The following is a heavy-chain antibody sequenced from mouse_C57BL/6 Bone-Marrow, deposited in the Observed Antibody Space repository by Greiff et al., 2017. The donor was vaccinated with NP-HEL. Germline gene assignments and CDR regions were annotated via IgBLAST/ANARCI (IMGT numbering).Heavy chain of an antibody. D-gene: IGHD1-1*01. CDR2: IDPSDSYT. V-gene: IGHV1-59*01. CDR1: GYTFTSYW. J-gene: IGHJ3*01. CDR3: AREESRFTTVPFAY. Sequence: QVQLQQPGAELVRPGTSVKLSCKASGYTFTSYWMHWVKQRPGQGLEWIGVIDPSDSYTNYNQKFKGKATLTVDTSSSTAYMQISSLTSEDSAVYYCAREESRFTTVPFAYWGQGTLVTVSA.